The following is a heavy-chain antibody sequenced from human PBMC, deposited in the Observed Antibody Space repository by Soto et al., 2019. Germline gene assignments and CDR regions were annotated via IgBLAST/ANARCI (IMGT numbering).Heavy chain of an antibody. CDR3: ARDKEDSHYFDY. J-gene: IGHJ4*02. D-gene: IGHD2-15*01. CDR2: IIPIFGTA. CDR1: GGTFSSYA. Sequence: QVQLVQSGAEVKKPGSSVKVSCKASGGTFSSYAIRWVRQAPGQGRQWMGGIIPIFGTANYAQKFQGRVTITADESTSTAYMKLSSLRSEDTAVYYCARDKEDSHYFDYWGLGTLFTVSS. V-gene: IGHV1-69*01.